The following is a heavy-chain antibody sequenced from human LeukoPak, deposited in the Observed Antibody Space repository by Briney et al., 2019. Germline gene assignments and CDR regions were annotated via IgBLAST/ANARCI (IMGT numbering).Heavy chain of an antibody. CDR2: IIPIFGTA. CDR1: GGTFSSYA. CDR3: ARGWQWLPEPTYYYYYMDV. J-gene: IGHJ6*03. D-gene: IGHD3-22*01. V-gene: IGHV1-69*13. Sequence: GASVKVSCKASGGTFSSYAISWVRQAPGQGLEWMGGIIPIFGTANYAQKFQGRVTITAGESTSTAYMELSSLRSEDTAVYYCARGWQWLPEPTYYYYYMDVWGKGTTVTISS.